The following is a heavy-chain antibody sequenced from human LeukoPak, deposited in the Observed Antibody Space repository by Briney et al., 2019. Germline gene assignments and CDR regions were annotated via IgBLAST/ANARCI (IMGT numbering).Heavy chain of an antibody. V-gene: IGHV3-11*01. CDR2: ISSSGSTI. D-gene: IGHD6-19*01. CDR1: GFTFSDYY. CDR3: ARETLRIAVIDY. Sequence: SLRLSCAASGFTFSDYYMSWIRQAPGKGLEWVSYISSSGSTIYYADSVKGRFTISRDNAKNSLYLQMNSLRAEDTAVYYCARETLRIAVIDYWGQGTLVTVSS. J-gene: IGHJ4*02.